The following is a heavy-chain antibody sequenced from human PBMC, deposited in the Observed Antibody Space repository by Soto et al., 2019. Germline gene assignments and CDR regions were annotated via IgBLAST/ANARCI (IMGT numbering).Heavy chain of an antibody. CDR3: ARHGDSTVVTDFDF. CDR1: GGSIISGSYI. CDR2: IYYSGST. V-gene: IGHV4-39*01. Sequence: LSLTCTVSGGSIISGSYIWGWIRQPPGKGLEWIGNIYYSGSTYYNPSLKSRVTISVDTSKNQFSLKLSSVTAADTAVYYCARHGDSTVVTDFDFWGQGTLVTVSS. J-gene: IGHJ4*02. D-gene: IGHD2-15*01.